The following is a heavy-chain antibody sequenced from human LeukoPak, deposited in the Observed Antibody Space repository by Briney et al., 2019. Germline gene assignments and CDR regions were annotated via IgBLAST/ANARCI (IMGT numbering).Heavy chain of an antibody. CDR2: ISYDGSNK. V-gene: IGHV3-30-3*01. CDR3: ARDGRYSSSWHQYYYYMDV. D-gene: IGHD6-13*01. CDR1: GFTFSSYA. J-gene: IGHJ6*03. Sequence: PGGSLRLSCAASGFTFSSYAMHWVRQAPGKGLEWVAVISYDGSNKYYADSVKGRFIISRDNSKNTLYLQMNSLRAEDTAVYYCARDGRYSSSWHQYYYYMDVWGKGTTVTVSS.